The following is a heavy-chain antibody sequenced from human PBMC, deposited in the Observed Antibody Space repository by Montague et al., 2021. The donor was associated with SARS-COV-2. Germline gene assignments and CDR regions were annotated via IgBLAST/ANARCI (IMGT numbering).Heavy chain of an antibody. Sequence: PALVKPTQTLTLTCTFSGFSLSTSGMCVSWVRQPPGKALEWLALXDWXDNKFYSTSLKTRLTISKDTSKNPVVLTMTNVDPVDTATYYCARSLYDILTGYYLPFDYWGQGTLVTVSS. CDR3: ARSLYDILTGYYLPFDY. D-gene: IGHD3-9*01. J-gene: IGHJ4*02. CDR1: GFSLSTSGMC. CDR2: XDWXDNK. V-gene: IGHV2-70*20.